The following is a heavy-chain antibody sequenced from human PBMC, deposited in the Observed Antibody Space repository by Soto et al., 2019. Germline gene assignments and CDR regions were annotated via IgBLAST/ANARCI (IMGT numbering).Heavy chain of an antibody. CDR2: IKSKTDGGTT. CDR3: TREIHVDTAMVTSNWFDP. J-gene: IGHJ5*02. D-gene: IGHD5-18*01. V-gene: IGHV3-15*01. Sequence: EVQLVESGGGLVKPGGSLRLSCAASGFTFSYAWMSWVRQAPGKGLEWVGRIKSKTDGGTTDYAAPVKGRLTISRDDSKNTLYLQMNRLKAEDTAVYYCTREIHVDTAMVTSNWFDPWGQGTLVTVSS. CDR1: GFTFSYAW.